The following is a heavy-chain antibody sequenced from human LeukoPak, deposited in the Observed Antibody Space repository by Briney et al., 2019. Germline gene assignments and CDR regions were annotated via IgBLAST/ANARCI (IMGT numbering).Heavy chain of an antibody. CDR1: GFTFSDYS. D-gene: IGHD1-1*01. CDR3: VRDLMGSGSTTAYLHH. CDR2: ISRSSRHV. J-gene: IGHJ1*01. Sequence: SGGSLRLSCAASGFTFSDYSMNWVRQAPGKGLEWVSSISRSSRHVYYAGSVKGRFTISRDNAKNSLSMQMNSLRAEDMAVYFCVRDLMGSGSTTAYLHHWGQGTLVTVSS. V-gene: IGHV3-21*01.